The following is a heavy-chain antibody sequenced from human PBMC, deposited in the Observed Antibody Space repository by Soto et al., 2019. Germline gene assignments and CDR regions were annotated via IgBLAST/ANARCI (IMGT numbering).Heavy chain of an antibody. Sequence: EVQLVESGGGLVQPGGSLRLSCAASGFTFSSYSMNWVRQAPGKGLEWVSYISSSSSTIYYADSVKGRFTISRDNAKNSLVMEMNSVRAEETAVYYCARDRERMAEIGWFDPWGQGPLVTVSS. J-gene: IGHJ5*02. D-gene: IGHD1-26*01. CDR1: GFTFSSYS. V-gene: IGHV3-48*01. CDR3: ARDRERMAEIGWFDP. CDR2: ISSSSSTI.